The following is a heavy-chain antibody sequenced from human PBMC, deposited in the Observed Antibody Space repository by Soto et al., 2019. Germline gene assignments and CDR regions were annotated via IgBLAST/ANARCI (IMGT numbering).Heavy chain of an antibody. J-gene: IGHJ6*03. Sequence: PGGSLRLSCAASGFTFSNAWMSWVRQAPGKGLEWVGRIKGKTDGGTTDYAAPVKGRFTISRDDSKSTLYLQMNSLKTEDTAVYYCTTVNAGLNDYGDYGSWYYYYMDVWGKGTTVTVSS. CDR3: TTVNAGLNDYGDYGSWYYYYMDV. CDR2: IKGKTDGGTT. CDR1: GFTFSNAW. D-gene: IGHD4-17*01. V-gene: IGHV3-15*01.